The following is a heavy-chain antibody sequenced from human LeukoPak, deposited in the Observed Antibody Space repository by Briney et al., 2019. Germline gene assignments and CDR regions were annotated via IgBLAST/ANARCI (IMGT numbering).Heavy chain of an antibody. V-gene: IGHV4-38-2*02. Sequence: SETLSLTCTVSGYFSTSYYWGWIRQPPGKGLEWIGSIYHSGSTYYNPSLKSRVTISVDTSKNQFSLKLSSVTAADTAVYYCARITVVLYFDYWGQGTLVTVSS. D-gene: IGHD6-19*01. J-gene: IGHJ4*02. CDR2: IYHSGST. CDR1: GYFSTSYY. CDR3: ARITVVLYFDY.